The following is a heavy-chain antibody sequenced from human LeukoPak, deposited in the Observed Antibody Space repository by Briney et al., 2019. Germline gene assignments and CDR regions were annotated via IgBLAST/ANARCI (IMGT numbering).Heavy chain of an antibody. Sequence: GGSLRLSCAASGFTLNKSPMNWVRQAPGKGLEWISNIRDDSDGTTYADSVKGRFTISRDNAKNSLYLQINSLRAEDTAVYYCVKDLNWAFDYWGQGTLVTVSS. CDR3: VKDLNWAFDY. V-gene: IGHV3-48*01. J-gene: IGHJ4*02. D-gene: IGHD3-16*01. CDR1: GFTLNKSP. CDR2: IRDDSDGT.